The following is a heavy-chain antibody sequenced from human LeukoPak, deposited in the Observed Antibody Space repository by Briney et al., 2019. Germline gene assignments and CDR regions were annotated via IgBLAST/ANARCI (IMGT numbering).Heavy chain of an antibody. J-gene: IGHJ3*02. Sequence: GSLRLSCAASGFTFSSYAMSWVRQAPGKGLEWASAISGSGGSPYYADSVKGRFTISRDNSKNTLHLQMNSLRAEDTAVYYCAKDAKPYYYDSSGYYYAGAFDIWGQGTMVTVSS. V-gene: IGHV3-23*01. CDR3: AKDAKPYYYDSSGYYYAGAFDI. CDR2: ISGSGGSP. D-gene: IGHD3-22*01. CDR1: GFTFSSYA.